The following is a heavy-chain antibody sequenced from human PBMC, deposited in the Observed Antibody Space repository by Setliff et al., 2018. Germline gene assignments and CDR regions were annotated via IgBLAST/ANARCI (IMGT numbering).Heavy chain of an antibody. V-gene: IGHV4-38-2*01. CDR3: ARTSTGRYFGL. D-gene: IGHD2-2*01. CDR1: DFSVGSVYY. Sequence: PSETLSLTCAVSDFSVGSVYYWGWIRQPPGRGLEWIANIYYSGTTHYSPSFQSRVTMSVDTSKNQFSLNLSSVTAADTALYYCARTSTGRYFGLWGRGTLVTVSS. J-gene: IGHJ2*01. CDR2: IYYSGTT.